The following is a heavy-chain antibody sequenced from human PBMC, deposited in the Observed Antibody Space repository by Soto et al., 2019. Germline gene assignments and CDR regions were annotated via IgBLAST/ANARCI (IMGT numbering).Heavy chain of an antibody. J-gene: IGHJ6*02. D-gene: IGHD3-16*01. CDR3: ARDMGQYGYGMDV. V-gene: IGHV4-39*02. Sequence: PWETLSLTCTVSGGSISSSSYYWGWIRQPPGKGLEWIGSIYYSGSTYYNPSLKSRVTISVDTSKNQFSLKLSSVTAADTAVYYCARDMGQYGYGMDVWGQGTTVTVSS. CDR2: IYYSGST. CDR1: GGSISSSSYY.